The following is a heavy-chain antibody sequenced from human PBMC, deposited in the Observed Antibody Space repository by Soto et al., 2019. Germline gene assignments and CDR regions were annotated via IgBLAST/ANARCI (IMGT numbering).Heavy chain of an antibody. CDR1: GFTFSSYG. D-gene: IGHD4-17*01. Sequence: GGSLRLSCAASGFTFSSYGMHWVRQAPGKGLEWVAVISYDGSNKYYADSVKGRFTISRDNSKNTLYLQMNSLRAEDTAAYYCAKDLVTTGANWFDPWGQGTLVTVSS. V-gene: IGHV3-30*18. J-gene: IGHJ5*02. CDR3: AKDLVTTGANWFDP. CDR2: ISYDGSNK.